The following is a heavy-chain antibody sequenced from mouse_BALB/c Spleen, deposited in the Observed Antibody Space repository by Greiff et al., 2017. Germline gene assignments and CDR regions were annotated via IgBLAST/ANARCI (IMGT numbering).Heavy chain of an antibody. CDR1: GFSLTSYG. D-gene: IGHD2-10*01. V-gene: IGHV2-2*02. CDR2: IWSGGST. Sequence: QVQLQQSGPGLVQPSQSLSITCTVSGFSLTSYGVHWVRQSPGKGLEWLGVIWSGGSTDYNAAFISRLSISKDNSKSQVFFKMNSLQANDTAIYYCASPTMAYWGQGTLVTVSA. CDR3: ASPTMAY. J-gene: IGHJ3*01.